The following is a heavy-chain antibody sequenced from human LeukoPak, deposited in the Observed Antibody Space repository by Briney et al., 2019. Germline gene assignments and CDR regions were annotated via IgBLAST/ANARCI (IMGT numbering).Heavy chain of an antibody. CDR3: ARVFTMVRGAFDP. V-gene: IGHV1-69*01. D-gene: IGHD3-10*01. CDR1: GGTFSSYA. J-gene: IGHJ5*02. Sequence: SVKVSCKAFGGTFSSYAISWVRQAPGQGLEWMGGIIPIFGTANYAQKFQGRVTITADESTSTAYMELSSLRSEDTAVYYCARVFTMVRGAFDPWGQGTLVTVSS. CDR2: IIPIFGTA.